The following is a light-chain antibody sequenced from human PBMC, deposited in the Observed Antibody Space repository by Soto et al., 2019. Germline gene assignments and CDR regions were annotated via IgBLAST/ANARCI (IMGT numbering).Light chain of an antibody. J-gene: IGKJ5*01. CDR2: DVS. Sequence: DVQMTQSPSTLSASVGDRVTITCRASQSINNLLAWYQQKPGKAPKFLIYDVSTLESGVPSRFSGSGSGTEFTLSISSLQPGDVGIYSCQQYHTWPPITFGQGTRLEIK. V-gene: IGKV1-5*01. CDR3: QQYHTWPPIT. CDR1: QSINNL.